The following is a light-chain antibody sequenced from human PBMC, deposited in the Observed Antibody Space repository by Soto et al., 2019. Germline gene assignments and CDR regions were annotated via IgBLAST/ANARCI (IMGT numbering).Light chain of an antibody. V-gene: IGLV1-47*01. CDR1: SSNIGSNY. CDR3: AAWDDSLSGWV. J-gene: IGLJ3*02. CDR2: RSS. Sequence: QAVVTQPPSASGTPGQRVTISCSGSSSNIGSNYVFWYQQLPGTAPKLLIFRSSQRPSGVPARFSGSKSGTSASLAISGLRSEDEADYYCAAWDDSLSGWVFGGGTKLTVL.